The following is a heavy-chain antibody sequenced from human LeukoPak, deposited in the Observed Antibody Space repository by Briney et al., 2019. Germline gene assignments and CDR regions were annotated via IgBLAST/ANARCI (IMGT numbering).Heavy chain of an antibody. Sequence: GGSLRLSCAASGFTFDDYGMSWVRQAPGKGLEWVSAISGSGGSTYYADSVKGRFTISRDNSKNTLYLQMNSLRAEDTAVYYCAKAGRDYDFWSGYYDYWGQGTLVTVSS. D-gene: IGHD3-3*01. V-gene: IGHV3-23*01. CDR3: AKAGRDYDFWSGYYDY. CDR1: GFTFDDYG. CDR2: ISGSGGST. J-gene: IGHJ4*02.